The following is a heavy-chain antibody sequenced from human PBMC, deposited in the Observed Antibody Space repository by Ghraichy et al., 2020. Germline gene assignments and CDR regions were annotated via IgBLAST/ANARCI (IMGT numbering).Heavy chain of an antibody. CDR3: ASNYDSSGYYGYDY. V-gene: IGHV3-33*08. CDR1: GFTFSSYG. D-gene: IGHD3-22*01. CDR2: IWYDGSNK. J-gene: IGHJ4*02. Sequence: GGSLRLSCAASGFTFSSYGMHWVRQAPGKGLEWVAVIWYDGSNKYYADSVKGRFTISRDNSKNTLYLQMNSLRAEDTAVYYCASNYDSSGYYGYDYWGQGTLVTVSS.